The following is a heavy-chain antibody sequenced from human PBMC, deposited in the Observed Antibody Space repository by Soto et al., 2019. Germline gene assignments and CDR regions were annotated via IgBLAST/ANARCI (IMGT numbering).Heavy chain of an antibody. CDR2: ISYTGRT. V-gene: IGHV4-31*01. CDR1: GGSINSGAYY. CDR3: ARVSATGTRWIDP. Sequence: QVQLQESGPGLVKPSQTLSLTCSVSGGSINSGAYYWGWIRQHPGKGLEWIGYISYTGRTYSNPSLQSPVTIALDMSESQFSLKLTSVTAADTAVYFCARVSATGTRWIDPWGQGTLVTVSP. D-gene: IGHD6-13*01. J-gene: IGHJ5*02.